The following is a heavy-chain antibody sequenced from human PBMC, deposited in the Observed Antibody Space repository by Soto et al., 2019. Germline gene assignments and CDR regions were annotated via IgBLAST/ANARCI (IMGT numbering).Heavy chain of an antibody. V-gene: IGHV3-30-3*01. J-gene: IGHJ4*02. D-gene: IGHD2-21*02. CDR2: MSSDGTYK. Sequence: GGSLRLSCSVSGFTFSPYVLHWVRQAPGKGLEWVAVMSSDGTYKYYADSVKGRFTISRDNSKNTLYLQMNSLRAEDTAVYYCARGGLTDYFDYWGQGTLVTVSS. CDR3: ARGGLTDYFDY. CDR1: GFTFSPYV.